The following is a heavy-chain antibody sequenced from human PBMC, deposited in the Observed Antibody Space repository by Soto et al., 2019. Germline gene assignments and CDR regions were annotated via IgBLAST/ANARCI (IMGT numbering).Heavy chain of an antibody. Sequence: GASVKVSCKASGYMFTDYYMHWVRHAPGQGLEWMGWINPNGGDTKYAQKFQGRVTMTRDTSISTAYMDLSRLRSDDTAVYYCARCLVGATTVVDYWGQGTLVTVSS. CDR3: ARCLVGATTVVDY. CDR1: GYMFTDYY. D-gene: IGHD1-26*01. J-gene: IGHJ4*02. V-gene: IGHV1-2*02. CDR2: INPNGGDT.